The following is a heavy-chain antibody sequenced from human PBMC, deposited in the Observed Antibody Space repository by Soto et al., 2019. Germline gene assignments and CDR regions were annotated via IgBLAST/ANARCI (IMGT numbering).Heavy chain of an antibody. CDR3: ARQSDRAYVKKYYYVMDV. J-gene: IGHJ6*02. CDR1: GYSFTSYW. CDR2: IYPGDSDT. V-gene: IGHV5-51*01. D-gene: IGHD3-10*02. Sequence: GESLKISCKGSGYSFTSYWIGWVRQMPGKGLEWMGIIYPGDSDTRYSPSFQGQVTISADKSISTAYLQWSSLKASDTAMYYCARQSDRAYVKKYYYVMDVWGQGTTVTGSS.